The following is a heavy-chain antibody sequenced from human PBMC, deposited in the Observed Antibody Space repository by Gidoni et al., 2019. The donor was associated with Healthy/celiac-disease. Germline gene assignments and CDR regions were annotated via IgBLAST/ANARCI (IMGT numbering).Heavy chain of an antibody. CDR1: GYTFPGYY. D-gene: IGHD3-10*01. CDR3: AREEVHYYGSGSSLGNWFDP. Sequence: QVQLVQSGAEVTKPGASVTVSCNASGYTFPGYYLHWVRQAPGQGLEWMGWINPNSGGTNYAQKFQGRVTMTRDTSISTAYMELSRLRSDDTAVYYCAREEVHYYGSGSSLGNWFDPWGQGTLVTVSS. V-gene: IGHV1-2*02. CDR2: INPNSGGT. J-gene: IGHJ5*02.